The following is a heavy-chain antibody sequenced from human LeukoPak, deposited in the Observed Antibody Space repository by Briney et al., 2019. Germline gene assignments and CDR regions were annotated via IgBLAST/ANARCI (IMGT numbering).Heavy chain of an antibody. CDR1: GFTFSSYW. Sequence: GGSLRLSCAASGFTFSSYWMSWVRQAPGKGLEWVANIKQDGSEKYYVDSVKGRSTISRDNAKNSLYLQMNSLRAEDTAVYYCARGVIIVVPAAIEFDYWGQGTLVTVSS. CDR2: IKQDGSEK. J-gene: IGHJ4*02. D-gene: IGHD2-2*02. V-gene: IGHV3-7*04. CDR3: ARGVIIVVPAAIEFDY.